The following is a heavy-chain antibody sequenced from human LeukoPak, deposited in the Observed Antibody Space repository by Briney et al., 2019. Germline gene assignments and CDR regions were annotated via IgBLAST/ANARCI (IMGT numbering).Heavy chain of an antibody. CDR1: GFTFSSYA. V-gene: IGHV3-30*04. Sequence: PGGSLRLSCAASGFTFSSYAMHWVRQAPGKGLEWVAVISYDGSNKYYADSVKGRFTISRDNSKNTLYLQMNSLRAEDTAVYYCARDVGGQYSSSWYVYNWFDPWGQGTLITVSS. CDR2: ISYDGSNK. CDR3: ARDVGGQYSSSWYVYNWFDP. D-gene: IGHD6-13*01. J-gene: IGHJ5*02.